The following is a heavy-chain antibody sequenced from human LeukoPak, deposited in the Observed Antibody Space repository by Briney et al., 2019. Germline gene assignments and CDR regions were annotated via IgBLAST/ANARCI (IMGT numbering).Heavy chain of an antibody. J-gene: IGHJ4*02. Sequence: PGGSLRLSCTASGFIVSNSFMNWVRLAPGRGLEWVSVIYSGGSMFYADSVMGRFTVSRDNSKNTLYLEMNSLRAEDTAVYYCARDPSGNLHFDYWGQGTLVTVSS. CDR3: ARDPSGNLHFDY. D-gene: IGHD6-19*01. CDR2: IYSGGSM. CDR1: GFIVSNSF. V-gene: IGHV3-53*01.